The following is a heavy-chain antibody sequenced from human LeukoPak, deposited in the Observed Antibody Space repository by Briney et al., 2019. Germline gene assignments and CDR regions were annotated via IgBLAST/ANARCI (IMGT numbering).Heavy chain of an antibody. D-gene: IGHD5-12*01. CDR3: VKAYFLYSGYGGDYFDY. V-gene: IGHV3-30*18. J-gene: IGHJ4*02. CDR1: GFTFSNFG. Sequence: GRSLRLSCAASGFTFSNFGIHWVRQTPGKGLEWVAVISYDGSNKYYADFVKGRFTIARDNLKNTVYLQMNSLRVEDTAIYYCVKAYFLYSGYGGDYFDYWGQGTLVTVSS. CDR2: ISYDGSNK.